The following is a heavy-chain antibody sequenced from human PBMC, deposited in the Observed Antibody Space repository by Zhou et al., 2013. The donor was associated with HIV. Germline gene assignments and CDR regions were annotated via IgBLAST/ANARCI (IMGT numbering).Heavy chain of an antibody. CDR2: IIPILGIA. CDR3: ASGVWQQGALDY. V-gene: IGHV1-69*04. Sequence: QVQLVQSGAEVKKPGSSVKVSCKASGGTFSSYAISWVRQAPGQGLEWMGRIIPILGIANYAQKFQGRVTITADKSTSTAYMELSSLRSEDTAVYYCASGVWQQGALDYWGQGTLVTVSS. D-gene: IGHD6-13*01. CDR1: GGTFSSYA. J-gene: IGHJ4*02.